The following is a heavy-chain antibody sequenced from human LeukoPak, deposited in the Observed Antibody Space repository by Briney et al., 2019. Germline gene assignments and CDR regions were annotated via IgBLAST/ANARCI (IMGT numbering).Heavy chain of an antibody. V-gene: IGHV3-74*01. Sequence: GGSLRLSCAASGFTFSTYWMHWVRHAPGKGLVWVSRIKSDGSTNYADSVKGRFTISRDNAKNTVSLQMNSLGPEDTGVYYCARAPSEIGGYYPEYFRHWGQGTLVTVSS. CDR1: GFTFSTYW. CDR3: ARAPSEIGGYYPEYFRH. J-gene: IGHJ1*01. D-gene: IGHD3-22*01. CDR2: IKSDGST.